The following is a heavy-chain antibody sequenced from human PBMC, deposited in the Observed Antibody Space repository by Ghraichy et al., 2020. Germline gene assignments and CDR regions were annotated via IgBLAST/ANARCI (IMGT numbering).Heavy chain of an antibody. D-gene: IGHD3-22*01. CDR2: IYYSGST. CDR3: ARQRELVVVNHAFDI. Sequence: SETLSLTCTVSGGSISSYYWSWIRQPPGKGLEWIGYIYYSGSTNYNPSLKSRVTISVDTSKNQFSLKLSSVTAADTAVYYCARQRELVVVNHAFDIWGQGTMVTVSS. CDR1: GGSISSYY. V-gene: IGHV4-59*08. J-gene: IGHJ3*02.